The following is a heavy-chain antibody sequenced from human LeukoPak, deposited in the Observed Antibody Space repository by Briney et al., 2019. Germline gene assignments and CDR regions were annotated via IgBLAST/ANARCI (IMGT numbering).Heavy chain of an antibody. CDR2: VDPEDGET. CDR1: GYTFTDYY. Sequence: ASVKVSCKVSGYTFTDYYMHWVQQAPGKGLEWMGLVDPEDGETIYAEKFQGRVTITADTSTDTAYMELSSLRSEGTAVYYCATYWELLGNLAFDYWGQGTLVTVSS. D-gene: IGHD1-26*01. CDR3: ATYWELLGNLAFDY. J-gene: IGHJ4*02. V-gene: IGHV1-69-2*01.